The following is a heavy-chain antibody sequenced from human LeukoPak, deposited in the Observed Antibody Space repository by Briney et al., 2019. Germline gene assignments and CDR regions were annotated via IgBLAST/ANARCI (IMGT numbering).Heavy chain of an antibody. J-gene: IGHJ4*02. CDR3: ARVWSGSYYPGYFDY. CDR2: IYYSGST. V-gene: IGHV4-59*01. D-gene: IGHD3-10*01. CDR1: GGSISSYY. Sequence: PSETLSLTCTVSGGSISSYYWSWIRQPPGKGLEWIGYIYYSGSTNYNPSLKSRVTISVDTAKNQFSLKLSSVTAAGTAVYYCARVWSGSYYPGYFDYWGQGPLVTVSS.